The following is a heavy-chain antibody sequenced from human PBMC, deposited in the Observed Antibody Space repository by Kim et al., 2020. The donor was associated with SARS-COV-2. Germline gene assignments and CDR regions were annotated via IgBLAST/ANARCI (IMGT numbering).Heavy chain of an antibody. Sequence: ASVKVSCKASGYTFTGYDMHWVRQAPGQGLEWMGRINPNSGGTNYSQKFQGRVTITRDTSISTAYMELSRLRSDDTAVYYCARESCGEFFYYYYMDVCVK. CDR3: ARESCGEFFYYYYMDV. CDR2: INPNSGGT. CDR1: GYTFTGYD. D-gene: IGHD3-16*01. V-gene: IGHV1-2*06. J-gene: IGHJ6*03.